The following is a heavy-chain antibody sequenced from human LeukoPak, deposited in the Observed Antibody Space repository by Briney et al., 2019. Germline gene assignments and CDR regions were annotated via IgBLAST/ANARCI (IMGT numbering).Heavy chain of an antibody. Sequence: GGSLRLSCAASGFTVSSNYMSWVHQAPGKGLEWVSVIYTGGSTYYADSVKGRFTISRDNSKNTLYLQMNSLRAEDTAVYYCASLSGSYRGDWGQGTLVIVSS. CDR2: IYTGGST. D-gene: IGHD1-26*01. CDR3: ASLSGSYRGD. CDR1: GFTVSSNY. J-gene: IGHJ4*02. V-gene: IGHV3-53*01.